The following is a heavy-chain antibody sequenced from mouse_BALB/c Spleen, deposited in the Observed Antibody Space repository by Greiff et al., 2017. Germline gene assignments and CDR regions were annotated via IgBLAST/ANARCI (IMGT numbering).Heavy chain of an antibody. CDR1: GYSFTSYW. Sequence: VQLKQSGTVLARPGASVKMSCKASGYSFTSYWMHWVKQRPGQGLEWIGAIYPGNSDTSYNQKFKGKAKLTAVTSASTAYMELSSLTNEDSAVYYCTRSENYGKGDAMDYWGQGTSVTVSS. D-gene: IGHD2-1*01. CDR3: TRSENYGKGDAMDY. CDR2: IYPGNSDT. J-gene: IGHJ4*01. V-gene: IGHV1-5*01.